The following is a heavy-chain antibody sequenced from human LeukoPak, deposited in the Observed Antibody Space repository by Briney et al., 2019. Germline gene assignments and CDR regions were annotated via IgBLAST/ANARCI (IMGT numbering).Heavy chain of an antibody. CDR1: GFTFSSYA. D-gene: IGHD2-21*02. CDR3: ARAELLSLDY. CDR2: FSFSGADT. Sequence: GGSLRLSCAASGFTFSSYAMSWVRQAPGKGLEWVSTFSFSGADTYYADSVKGRFTISRDNSKNTVYLQMNSLRAEDTAVYYCARAELLSLDYWGQGTLVTVSS. J-gene: IGHJ4*02. V-gene: IGHV3-23*01.